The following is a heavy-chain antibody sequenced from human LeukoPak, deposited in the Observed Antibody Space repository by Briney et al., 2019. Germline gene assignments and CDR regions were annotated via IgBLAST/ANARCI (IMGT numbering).Heavy chain of an antibody. Sequence: PGGSLRLSCAASGFTFRSHWMHWVRQAPGKGLVWVSRIKGDESYTNYPDSVRGRFSISRDNPKNTLYLQMNRLRAEDTAVYFCAKRGAVIRVILVWFHKQAYYFDSWGQGALVTVSS. J-gene: IGHJ4*02. CDR2: IKGDESYT. V-gene: IGHV3-74*01. D-gene: IGHD3-22*01. CDR1: GFTFRSHW. CDR3: AKRGAVIRVILVWFHKQAYYFDS.